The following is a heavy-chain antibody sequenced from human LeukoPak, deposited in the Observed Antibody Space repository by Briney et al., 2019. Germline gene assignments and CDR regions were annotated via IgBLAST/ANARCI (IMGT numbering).Heavy chain of an antibody. CDR2: IKQDGSVK. CDR1: GFTFSSYW. V-gene: IGHV3-7*03. Sequence: GGSLRLSCAASGFTFSSYWMSWVRQAPGKGLEWVANIKQDGSVKYYVDSVKGRLTISRDNAKNSLYPQMNSLRAEDTAVYYCARDGVLSVAGYYYYGMDVWGKGTTVTVSS. CDR3: ARDGVLSVAGYYYYGMDV. J-gene: IGHJ6*04. D-gene: IGHD6-19*01.